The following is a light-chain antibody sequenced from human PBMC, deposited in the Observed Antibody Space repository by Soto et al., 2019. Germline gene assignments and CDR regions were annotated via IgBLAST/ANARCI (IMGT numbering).Light chain of an antibody. Sequence: EIVLTQSPGTLSLSPGERATLSCRASQSVSSSYLAWYQQKPGQAPRLLIYAASSRDTGIPDRFSGSGSGTDFTLTISRLEPEDFAVYYCQQYGNSPLTFGGGTKVEIK. CDR2: AAS. V-gene: IGKV3-20*01. J-gene: IGKJ4*01. CDR1: QSVSSSY. CDR3: QQYGNSPLT.